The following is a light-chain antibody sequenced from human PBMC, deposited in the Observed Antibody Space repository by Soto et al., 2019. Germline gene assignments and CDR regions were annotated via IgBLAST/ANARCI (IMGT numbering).Light chain of an antibody. CDR3: SSETSSSSRVV. CDR2: DAS. V-gene: IGLV2-14*01. CDR1: TSDVGAYNY. Sequence: PTPPAAVSLTPEHSISVSCAGSTSDVGAYNYVSWYKHHPGQAPQLLISDASNRPSGGSSLFSGSKSANPASLTFSGLQADDECDYYCSSETSSSSRVVYGTGTKV. J-gene: IGLJ1*01.